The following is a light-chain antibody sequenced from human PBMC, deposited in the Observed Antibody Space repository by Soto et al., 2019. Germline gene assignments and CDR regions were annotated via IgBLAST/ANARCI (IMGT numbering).Light chain of an antibody. J-gene: IGKJ2*01. CDR1: QSIATY. CDR2: AAF. V-gene: IGKV1-39*01. Sequence: DIQMTQSPSSLSASVGDRLTITCRASQSIATYLNWYQQKPGKAPKLLIYAAFNLQFGVPSRFTGTGSGTEFTLTISSLQPDDFATYFCQQSYSSPFTFGQGTKLEI. CDR3: QQSYSSPFT.